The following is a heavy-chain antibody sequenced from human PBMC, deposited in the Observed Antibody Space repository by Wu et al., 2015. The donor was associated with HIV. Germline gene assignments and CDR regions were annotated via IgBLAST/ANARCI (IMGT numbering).Heavy chain of an antibody. J-gene: IGHJ4*02. CDR3: ASGAYCGGDCYSGQDY. CDR1: GGTFSNYA. V-gene: IGHV1-69*12. D-gene: IGHD2-21*01. Sequence: QVHLVQSGAEVKKPGSSVKVSCKASGGTFSNYAIHWVRQAPGQGLEWVGGIIPIFGTANYAQKFQGRVTITADESTSTAYMELSSLRSEDTAVYYCASGAYCGGDCYSGQDYWGQGTLVTVSS. CDR2: IIPIFGTA.